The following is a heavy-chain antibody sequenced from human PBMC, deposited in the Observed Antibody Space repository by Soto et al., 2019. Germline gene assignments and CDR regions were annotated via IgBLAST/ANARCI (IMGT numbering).Heavy chain of an antibody. Sequence: QVQLVESGGGVVQPGTSLRLSCAASTFNFTSYAMHWVRQAPGKGLEWVAVISYDGRDKFYADSVKGRFTISRDNSKHRLYLHMSSLRTDDTAMYHCAKGGIRARWGQGTLVTVSS. D-gene: IGHD3-16*01. J-gene: IGHJ4*02. CDR2: ISYDGRDK. CDR3: AKGGIRAR. V-gene: IGHV3-30*04. CDR1: TFNFTSYA.